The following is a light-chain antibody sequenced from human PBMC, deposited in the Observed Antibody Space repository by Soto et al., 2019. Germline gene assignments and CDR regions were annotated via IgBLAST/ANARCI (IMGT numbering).Light chain of an antibody. CDR2: EVS. J-gene: IGLJ1*01. V-gene: IGLV2-14*01. CDR3: SSYTSRSTRV. Sequence: QSALTQPASVSGSPGQSITISCTGTSSDVGGYNYVSWYQQHPGKAPKLMIYEVSNRPSGVSNRFSGSKSGNTASLTISGLQAEDEADYDCSSYTSRSTRVFGTGTKLTVL. CDR1: SSDVGGYNY.